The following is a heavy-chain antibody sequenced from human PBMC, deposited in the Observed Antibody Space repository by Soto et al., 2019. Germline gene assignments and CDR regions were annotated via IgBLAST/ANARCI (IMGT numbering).Heavy chain of an antibody. Sequence: SEALSLTCIVSGGSISSSSYYWGWIRQPPGKGLEWIGNIYYSGHTYYNPSLKSRVAISVDTSKDQFSLRLSSVSAADTAVYYCTRYFLRGRQFDSWGQGTLVTV. CDR1: GGSISSSSYY. CDR3: TRYFLRGRQFDS. D-gene: IGHD4-17*01. CDR2: IYYSGHT. J-gene: IGHJ4*02. V-gene: IGHV4-39*01.